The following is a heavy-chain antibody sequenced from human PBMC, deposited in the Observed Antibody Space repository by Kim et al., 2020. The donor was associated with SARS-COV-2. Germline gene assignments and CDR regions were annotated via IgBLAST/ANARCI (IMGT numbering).Heavy chain of an antibody. Sequence: SETLSLTCAVFGGSFSDYYWSWIRQPPGEGLEWIGEINHSGSTNYNPSLKSRVTISVDTSKNQFSLRLSYVTAADTAVYYCARDGRHFDYWGRGILVTVS. CDR3: ARDGRHFDY. J-gene: IGHJ4*02. V-gene: IGHV4-34*01. CDR2: INHSGST. D-gene: IGHD2-15*01. CDR1: GGSFSDYY.